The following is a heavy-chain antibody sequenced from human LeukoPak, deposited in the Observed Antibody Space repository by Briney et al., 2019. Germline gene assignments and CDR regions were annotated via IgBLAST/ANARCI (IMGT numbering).Heavy chain of an antibody. CDR3: ARDLFPLYSSSWYFDY. Sequence: PGRSLRLSCAASGFTFSSYGMHWVRQAPGKGLEWVAVIWYDGSNKYYADSVKGRFTISRDNSKNTLYLQMNSLRAEDTAVYYCARDLFPLYSSSWYFDYWGQGTLVTVSS. V-gene: IGHV3-33*01. D-gene: IGHD6-13*01. J-gene: IGHJ4*02. CDR1: GFTFSSYG. CDR2: IWYDGSNK.